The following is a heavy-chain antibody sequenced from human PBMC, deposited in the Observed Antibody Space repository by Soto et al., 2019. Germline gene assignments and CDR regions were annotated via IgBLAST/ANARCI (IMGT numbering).Heavy chain of an antibody. V-gene: IGHV3-30*18. Sequence: QVQLVESGGGVVQPGRSLRLSCAASGFTFSSYGMHWVRQPPGKGLEWVAAISYDGSNEHYADSVKGRFTISRDNSKITVYLQMHSLRAEDTAVYYCAKDTYYHDSTGYYVFDYWGQGTLVTVSS. CDR3: AKDTYYHDSTGYYVFDY. J-gene: IGHJ4*02. D-gene: IGHD3-22*01. CDR2: ISYDGSNE. CDR1: GFTFSSYG.